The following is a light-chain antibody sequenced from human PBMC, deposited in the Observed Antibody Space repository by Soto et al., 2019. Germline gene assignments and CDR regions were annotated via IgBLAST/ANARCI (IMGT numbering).Light chain of an antibody. CDR1: QSVINSY. CDR2: GAY. J-gene: IGKJ1*01. V-gene: IGKV3-20*01. Sequence: EIVFTYSSATLSCSRGERATLSCRASQSVINSYLAWYQQKPGQAPRLLLYGAYNRATGIPDRFSGSGSGTDFTLTISRLEPEDFAVYYCQQYGTAPWTFGQGTKVDIK. CDR3: QQYGTAPWT.